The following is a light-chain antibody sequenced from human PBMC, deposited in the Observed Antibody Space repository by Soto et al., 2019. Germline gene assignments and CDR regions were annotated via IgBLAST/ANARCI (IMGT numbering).Light chain of an antibody. V-gene: IGLV2-8*01. CDR1: SSDVGAYNY. Sequence: QSALTQPPSASGSPGQSVTISCTGTSSDVGAYNYVSWYQQNAGKAPKLVIYEVTTRPSGVPDRFSGSKSANTASLTVSGLQAEDEADYYCSSFASSNTWVFGGGTKVTVL. CDR2: EVT. J-gene: IGLJ3*02. CDR3: SSFASSNTWV.